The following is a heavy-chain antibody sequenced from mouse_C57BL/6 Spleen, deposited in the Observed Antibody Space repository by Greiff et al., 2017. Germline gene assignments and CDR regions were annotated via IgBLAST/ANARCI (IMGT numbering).Heavy chain of an antibody. CDR2: ISSGGSYT. Sequence: DVQLVESGGDLVKPGGSLKLSCAASGFTFSSYGMSWVRQTPDKRLEWVATISSGGSYTYYPDSVKGRFTISRDNAKNTLYLQMSSLKSEDTAMYYCARHGDGYYPYAMDYWGQGTSVTVSS. D-gene: IGHD2-3*01. CDR3: ARHGDGYYPYAMDY. J-gene: IGHJ4*01. CDR1: GFTFSSYG. V-gene: IGHV5-6*01.